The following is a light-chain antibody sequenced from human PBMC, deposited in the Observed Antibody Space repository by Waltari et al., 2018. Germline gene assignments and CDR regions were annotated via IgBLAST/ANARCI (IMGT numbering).Light chain of an antibody. V-gene: IGLV2-11*01. Sequence: QSALTQPRSVSESPGQSVTISCTGTSSDVGGYNYVSWYQQHPGKAPKLMIYDVNKRPSGVPDRFSGSKSGSTASLTISGLQAEDEADYCCCSYAGTYTLLFGGGTKVTVL. J-gene: IGLJ3*02. CDR3: CSYAGTYTLL. CDR2: DVN. CDR1: SSDVGGYNY.